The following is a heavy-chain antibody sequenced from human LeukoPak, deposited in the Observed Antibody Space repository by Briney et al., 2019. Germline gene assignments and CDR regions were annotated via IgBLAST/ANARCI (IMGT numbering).Heavy chain of an antibody. D-gene: IGHD4-17*01. CDR2: IWYDGSNK. V-gene: IGHV3-33*01. CDR3: ARVTDYGWYSDL. Sequence: PGRSLRLSCAASGFTFSSYGMHWVRQAPGKGLEWVAVIWYDGSNKYYADSVKGRFTISRDNSKNTLYLQMNSLRAEDTAVYYCARVTDYGWYSDLWGRGTLVTVSS. J-gene: IGHJ2*01. CDR1: GFTFSSYG.